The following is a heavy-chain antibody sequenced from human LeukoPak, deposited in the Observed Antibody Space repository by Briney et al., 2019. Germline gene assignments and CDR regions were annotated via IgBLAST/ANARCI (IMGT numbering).Heavy chain of an antibody. CDR2: INQDGSEK. CDR3: AKEWAHYYDSSGFPDY. J-gene: IGHJ4*02. Sequence: GGSLRLSCAASGFTLSSYWLTWVRQAPGKGLEWVANINQDGSEKYHVDSVKGRFTISRDNAKNSLYLQMNSLRAEDTAVYYCAKEWAHYYDSSGFPDYWGQGTLVTVSS. D-gene: IGHD3-22*01. CDR1: GFTLSSYW. V-gene: IGHV3-7*01.